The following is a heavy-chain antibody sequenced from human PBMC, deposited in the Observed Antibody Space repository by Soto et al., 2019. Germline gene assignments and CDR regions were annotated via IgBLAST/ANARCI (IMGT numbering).Heavy chain of an antibody. Sequence: GASVKVSCMASGGTFSSYAISWVRQAPGQGLEWMGGIIPIFGTANYAQKFQGRVTITADESTSTAYMELSSLRSEDTAVYYCARVPHRVTMVPRGAFDIWGQGTMVTVSS. D-gene: IGHD3-10*01. V-gene: IGHV1-69*13. J-gene: IGHJ3*02. CDR1: GGTFSSYA. CDR2: IIPIFGTA. CDR3: ARVPHRVTMVPRGAFDI.